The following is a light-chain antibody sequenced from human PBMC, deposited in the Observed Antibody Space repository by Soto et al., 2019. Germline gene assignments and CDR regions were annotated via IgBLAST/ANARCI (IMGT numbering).Light chain of an antibody. V-gene: IGLV7-46*01. CDR1: TGAVTSGHY. CDR3: LLSYSGPRGPRVV. Sequence: QAVVTQEPSLTVSPGGTVTLTCGSSTGAVTSGHYPYWFQQKPGQAPRTLIYDTSNKHSWTPARFSGSHLGGKGALTLSGAQPEDEAEYYCLLSYSGPRGPRVVFGGGTKLTVL. CDR2: DTS. J-gene: IGLJ2*01.